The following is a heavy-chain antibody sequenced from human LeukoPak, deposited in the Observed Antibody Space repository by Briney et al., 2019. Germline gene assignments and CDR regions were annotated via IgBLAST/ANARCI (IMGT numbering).Heavy chain of an antibody. D-gene: IGHD6-6*01. CDR1: GFTFSSYS. Sequence: QSGGSLRLSCAASGFTFSSYSMSWVRQAPGKGLEWVANIKQDGSENYYVDSVKGRFTISRDNAKNSLYLQMNSLRAEDTAVYYCARDGHSSSSPFDYWGQGTLVTVSS. J-gene: IGHJ4*02. V-gene: IGHV3-7*01. CDR3: ARDGHSSSSPFDY. CDR2: IKQDGSEN.